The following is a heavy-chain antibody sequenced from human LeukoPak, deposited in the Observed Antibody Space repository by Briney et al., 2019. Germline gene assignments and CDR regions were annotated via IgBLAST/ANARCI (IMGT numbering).Heavy chain of an antibody. CDR1: GFTFSSYG. D-gene: IGHD6-13*01. CDR3: AKDDRKFIAAASYFDY. V-gene: IGHV3-23*01. J-gene: IGHJ4*02. CDR2: ISGSGGST. Sequence: PGGSLRLSCAASGFTFSSYGMSWVRQAPGKGLEWVSAISGSGGSTYYADSVKGRFTISRDNSKNTLYLQMNSLRAEDTAVYYCAKDDRKFIAAASYFDYWGQGTLVTVSS.